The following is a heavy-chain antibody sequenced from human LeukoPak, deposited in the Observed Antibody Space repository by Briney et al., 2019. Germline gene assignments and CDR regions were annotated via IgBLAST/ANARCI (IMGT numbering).Heavy chain of an antibody. D-gene: IGHD3-16*01. V-gene: IGHV4-59*01. CDR1: GGSLTSYY. J-gene: IGHJ5*02. CDR2: IYYSGST. Sequence: SETLSLTCSVSGGSLTSYYWTWFRQPPGKGLEWIGYIYYSGSTNYNPSLQSRVTISVDTSKNQFSLNLSSVTAADTAVYYCAVRGTWGWFDPRGQGTLVTVSS. CDR3: AVRGTWGWFDP.